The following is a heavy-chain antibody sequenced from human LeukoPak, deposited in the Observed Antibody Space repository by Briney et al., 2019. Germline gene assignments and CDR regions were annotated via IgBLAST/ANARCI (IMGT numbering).Heavy chain of an antibody. CDR3: ARGRPYYDFWSGYYISGMDV. Sequence: SETLSLTCAVSGGSISSGGYSWSWIRQPPGKGLEWIGYIYHSGSTYYNPSLKSRVTISVDTSKNQFSLKLSSVTAADTAVYYCARGRPYYDFWSGYYISGMDVWGQGTTVTVSS. J-gene: IGHJ6*02. V-gene: IGHV4-30-2*01. CDR2: IYHSGST. CDR1: GGSISSGGYS. D-gene: IGHD3-3*01.